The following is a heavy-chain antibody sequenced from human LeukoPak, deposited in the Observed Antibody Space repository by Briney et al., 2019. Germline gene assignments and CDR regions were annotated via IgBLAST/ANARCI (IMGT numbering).Heavy chain of an antibody. Sequence: ASVKVSCKVSGYTLTELSMHWVRQAPGKGLEWMGGFDPEDGETIYAQKFQGRVTMTEDTSTDTAYMELSSLRSEDTAVYYCATAHGSGSYYTADFDYWGQGTLVTVSS. V-gene: IGHV1-24*01. J-gene: IGHJ4*02. CDR1: GYTLTELS. CDR2: FDPEDGET. D-gene: IGHD3-10*01. CDR3: ATAHGSGSYYTADFDY.